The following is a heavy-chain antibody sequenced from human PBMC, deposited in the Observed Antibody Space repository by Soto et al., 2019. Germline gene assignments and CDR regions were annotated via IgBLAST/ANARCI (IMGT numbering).Heavy chain of an antibody. J-gene: IGHJ4*02. Sequence: QVYLVQSGAEVKKPGSSVKISCKASGGIFSSNTINWVRQAAGQGLEWMGGISPLFGTASYAEKFQGRVTITADKSTKTEYMELTSLRSEDTAVYYCASKAACGGDCYAFDSWGQGTLVTVSS. V-gene: IGHV1-69*06. CDR1: GGIFSSNT. D-gene: IGHD2-21*02. CDR3: ASKAACGGDCYAFDS. CDR2: ISPLFGTA.